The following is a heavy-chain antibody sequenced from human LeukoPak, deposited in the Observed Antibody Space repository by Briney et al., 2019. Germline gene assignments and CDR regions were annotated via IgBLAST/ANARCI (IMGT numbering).Heavy chain of an antibody. CDR3: ARDSGGSGYLWFDP. J-gene: IGHJ5*02. V-gene: IGHV4-39*07. CDR1: GGSISSSSYY. Sequence: PSETLSLTCTVSGGSISSSSYYWGWIRQPPGKGLEWIGSIYYSGSTYYNPSLKSRVSISVDASKNQFSLRLNSVTAADTAVYYCARDSGGSGYLWFDPWGQGTLVTVSS. D-gene: IGHD3-3*01. CDR2: IYYSGST.